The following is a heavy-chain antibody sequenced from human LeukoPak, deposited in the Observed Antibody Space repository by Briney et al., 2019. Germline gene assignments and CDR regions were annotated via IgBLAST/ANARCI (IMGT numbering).Heavy chain of an antibody. J-gene: IGHJ4*02. D-gene: IGHD1-26*01. CDR2: SGNT. CDR1: GGSINSYY. Sequence: SETLSLTCTVSGGSINSYYWSWIRQPPGKGLECIGYSGNTIYNPSLKSRVTISVDTSKNQFSLNLSSVTPADSAVYYCARVSSGSYLYFDYWGQGTLVTVSS. V-gene: IGHV4-59*01. CDR3: ARVSSGSYLYFDY.